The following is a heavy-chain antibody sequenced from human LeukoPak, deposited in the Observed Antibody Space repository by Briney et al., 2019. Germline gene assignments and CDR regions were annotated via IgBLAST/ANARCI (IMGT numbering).Heavy chain of an antibody. V-gene: IGHV3-23*01. J-gene: IGHJ6*02. CDR2: ISGSGGST. Sequence: GGSLRLSCAATGFTSVNYAMSWVRQAPGKGLEWVSAISGSGGSTYYADSVKGRFTISRDNSKNTLYLQMNSLRAEDTAVYYCARGNSVSYYYYGLDVWGQGTTVTVSS. CDR3: ARGNSVSYYYYGLDV. CDR1: GFTSVNYA. D-gene: IGHD5/OR15-5a*01.